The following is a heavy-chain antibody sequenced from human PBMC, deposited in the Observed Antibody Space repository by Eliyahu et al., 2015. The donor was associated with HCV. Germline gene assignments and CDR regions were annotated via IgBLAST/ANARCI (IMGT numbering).Heavy chain of an antibody. CDR1: GGSISSSSYY. J-gene: IGHJ4*02. D-gene: IGHD1-26*01. CDR2: IYYSGST. Sequence: QLQLQESGPGLVKPSETLSLTCTVSGGSISSSSYYWGWTRQPPGKGLEWIGSIYYSGSTYYNPSLKSRVTISVDTSKNQFPLKLSSVTAADTAVYYCARRGIVGATGRGGTVDYWGQGTLVTVSS. V-gene: IGHV4-39*01. CDR3: ARRGIVGATGRGGTVDY.